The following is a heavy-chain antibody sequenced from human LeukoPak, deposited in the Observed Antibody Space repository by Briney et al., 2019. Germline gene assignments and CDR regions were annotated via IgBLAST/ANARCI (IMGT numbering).Heavy chain of an antibody. CDR3: AKDFVVVPGNVNYFDY. J-gene: IGHJ4*02. Sequence: AGGSLRLSCAGSGFTSSTYAMSWVRQAPGKGLEWVSAISSGRTTYYVDSVKGRFTISRDNSKNTLYLQMNSLRAEDTAVYYCAKDFVVVPGNVNYFDYWGQGTLVTVSS. D-gene: IGHD2-21*02. V-gene: IGHV3-23*01. CDR2: ISSGRTT. CDR1: GFTSSTYA.